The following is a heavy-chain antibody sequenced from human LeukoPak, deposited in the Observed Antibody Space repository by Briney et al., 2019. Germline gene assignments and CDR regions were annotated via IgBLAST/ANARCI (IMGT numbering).Heavy chain of an antibody. CDR2: IYTSGST. J-gene: IGHJ4*02. CDR1: GGSISGYY. Sequence: SETLSLTCTVSGGSISGYYWNWLRQSAGKGLAWTGRIYTSGSTHDNPSLKSRVTMSVDTSKNQVSLKVSSVTAADTAVYYCARQDSKVGAYTGPYHFDYWGQGTLVTVSS. V-gene: IGHV4-4*07. D-gene: IGHD1-26*01. CDR3: ARQDSKVGAYTGPYHFDY.